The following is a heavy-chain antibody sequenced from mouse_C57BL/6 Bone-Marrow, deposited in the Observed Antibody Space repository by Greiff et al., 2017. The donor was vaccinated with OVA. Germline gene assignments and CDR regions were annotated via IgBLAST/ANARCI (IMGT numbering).Heavy chain of an antibody. V-gene: IGHV5-6*01. CDR2: ISSGGSYT. Sequence: EVMLVESGGDLVKPGGSLKLSCAASGFTFSSYGMSWVRQTPDKRLEWVATISSGGSYTYYPDSVKGRVTISRDNAKNTLYLQISSLKSEDSAMYYCAIYDGYPLDYWGQGTTLTVSS. J-gene: IGHJ2*01. CDR1: GFTFSSYG. CDR3: AIYDGYPLDY. D-gene: IGHD2-3*01.